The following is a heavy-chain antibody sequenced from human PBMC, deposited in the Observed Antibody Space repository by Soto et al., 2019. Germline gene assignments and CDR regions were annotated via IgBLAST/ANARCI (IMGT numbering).Heavy chain of an antibody. J-gene: IGHJ4*02. V-gene: IGHV4-39*01. CDR2: TSYGGST. D-gene: IGHD3-3*01. Sequence: PSETLSLTCIVSGGSLSSINYYWGWIRQPPGKGLEWIGSTSYGGSTYYNPSLKGRVTISVDTSENQFSLKLSSVTAADTALYYCASRLTYYDFWSGYCFDSWGQGTLVTVSS. CDR1: GGSLSSINYY. CDR3: ASRLTYYDFWSGYCFDS.